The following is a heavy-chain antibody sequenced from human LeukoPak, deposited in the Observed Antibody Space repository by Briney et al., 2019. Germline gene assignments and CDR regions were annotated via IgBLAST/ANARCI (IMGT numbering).Heavy chain of an antibody. CDR2: INSDGSST. Sequence: GGSLRLFCAASGFTFSSYWMHWVRQAPGKGLVWVSRINSDGSSTSYADSVKGRFTISRDNAKNTLYLQMNSLRAEDTAVYYCARDRYDFWSGYLNWFDPWGQGTLVTVSS. V-gene: IGHV3-74*01. D-gene: IGHD3-3*01. J-gene: IGHJ5*02. CDR1: GFTFSSYW. CDR3: ARDRYDFWSGYLNWFDP.